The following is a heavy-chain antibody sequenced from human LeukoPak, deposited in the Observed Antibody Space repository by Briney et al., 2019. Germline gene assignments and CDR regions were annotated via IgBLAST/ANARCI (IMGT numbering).Heavy chain of an antibody. D-gene: IGHD2-2*01. V-gene: IGHV3-30*02. Sequence: GGSLRLSCAASGFTFDYFAMHWVRQAPGKWLEWVAFTSFDGGNKNYADSVKGRFTISRDNSNSTLYLQMNSLRVEDTAIYYCAKALEYQLLNFFDPWGPGTLVTVSS. J-gene: IGHJ5*02. CDR1: GFTFDYFA. CDR2: TSFDGGNK. CDR3: AKALEYQLLNFFDP.